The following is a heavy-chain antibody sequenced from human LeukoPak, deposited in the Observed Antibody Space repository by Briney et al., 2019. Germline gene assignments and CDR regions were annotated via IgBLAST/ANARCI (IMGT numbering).Heavy chain of an antibody. CDR3: ARGRARLVNYYYYYGMDV. V-gene: IGHV4-34*01. J-gene: IGHJ6*02. D-gene: IGHD6-6*01. CDR1: GGSFSGYY. Sequence: SETLSLTYAVYGGSFSGYYWSWIRQPPGKGLEWIGEINHSGSTNYNPSLKSRVTISVDTSKNQFSLKLSSVTAADTAVYYCARGRARLVNYYYYYGMDVWGQGTTVTVSS. CDR2: INHSGST.